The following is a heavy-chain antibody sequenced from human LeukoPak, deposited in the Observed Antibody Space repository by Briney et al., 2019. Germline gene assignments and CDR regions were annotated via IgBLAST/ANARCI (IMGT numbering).Heavy chain of an antibody. CDR1: GGTFSSYA. CDR2: IIPILGIA. Sequence: SVKVSCKASGGTFSSYAISWVRQAPGQGLEWMGRIIPILGIANYAQKFQGRVTITADKSTSTAYMELSSLRSEDTAVYYCARANPGYSYGPQPLDFDYWGQGTLVTVSS. CDR3: ARANPGYSYGPQPLDFDY. D-gene: IGHD5-18*01. V-gene: IGHV1-69*04. J-gene: IGHJ4*02.